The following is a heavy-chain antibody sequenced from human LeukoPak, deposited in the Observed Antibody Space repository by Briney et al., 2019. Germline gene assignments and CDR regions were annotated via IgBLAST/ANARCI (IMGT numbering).Heavy chain of an antibody. CDR3: ALSTGYGGNILSDY. CDR2: INPNSGGT. D-gene: IGHD4-23*01. J-gene: IGHJ4*02. V-gene: IGHV1-2*02. Sequence: GASVKVSCKASGYSFTGYYMHWVRQAPGQGLEWMGWINPNSGGTNCAQKFQGRVTMTRDTSISTAYMELSRLRSDDTAVYYCALSTGYGGNILSDYWGQGTLVTVSS. CDR1: GYSFTGYY.